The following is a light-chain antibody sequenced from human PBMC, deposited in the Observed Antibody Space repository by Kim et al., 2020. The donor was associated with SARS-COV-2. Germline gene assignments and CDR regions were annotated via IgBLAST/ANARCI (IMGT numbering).Light chain of an antibody. CDR1: QRIGTW. CDR2: EAS. V-gene: IGKV1-5*03. J-gene: IGKJ4*01. Sequence: DIQMTQSPSTLSVSVGDRVTITYRASQRIGTWLAWYQQKPGKAPRLLIYEASNLDSGVPSRFSGSGSGTEFTLTISSLQTDDFATYYCQQYNRSPGLTFGGGTKVDIK. CDR3: QQYNRSPGLT.